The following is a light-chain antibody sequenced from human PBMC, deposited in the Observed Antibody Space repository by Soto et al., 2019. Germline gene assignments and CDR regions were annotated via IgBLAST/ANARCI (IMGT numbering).Light chain of an antibody. V-gene: IGKV3D-15*01. Sequence: EIVLTQSPATLSLSPVERATLSCMASQNVANYLDWYQQKPGQAPRLLIYESSNRATGIAARFSGSGSGTEFTLTISSLQSEDFAVYYCQQYNNWPPWTFGQGTKVDIK. CDR3: QQYNNWPPWT. CDR1: QNVANY. CDR2: ESS. J-gene: IGKJ1*01.